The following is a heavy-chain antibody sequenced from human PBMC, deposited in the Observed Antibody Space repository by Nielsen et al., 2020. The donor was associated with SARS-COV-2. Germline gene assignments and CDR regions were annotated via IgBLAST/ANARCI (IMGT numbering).Heavy chain of an antibody. J-gene: IGHJ6*02. V-gene: IGHV3-23*01. CDR1: GFTFSSYA. D-gene: IGHD3-3*01. CDR3: ATSSDFCSCYHHYGMDV. CDR2: ISGRGGRT. Sequence: GESLKISCAASGFTFSSYAMNWVRPAPGKGLEWVSAISGRGGRTYYADSVKGRFTISRDNSKNTLYLQMNSLRAEDTAVYYCATSSDFCSCYHHYGMDVCGQGTTVTVSS.